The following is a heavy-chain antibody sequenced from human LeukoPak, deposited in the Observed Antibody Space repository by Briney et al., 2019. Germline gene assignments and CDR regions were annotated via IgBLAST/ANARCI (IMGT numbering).Heavy chain of an antibody. CDR1: GGSISSYY. CDR2: IYYSGST. Sequence: SETLSLTCTVSGGSISSYYWSWIRQPPGKGLEWIGYIYYSGSTNYNPSLKSRVTISVDTSKNQFSLKLSSVTAADTAVYYCARVSRGLRYFDWSHIDWFDPWGQGTLVTVSS. D-gene: IGHD3-9*01. J-gene: IGHJ5*02. CDR3: ARVSRGLRYFDWSHIDWFDP. V-gene: IGHV4-59*12.